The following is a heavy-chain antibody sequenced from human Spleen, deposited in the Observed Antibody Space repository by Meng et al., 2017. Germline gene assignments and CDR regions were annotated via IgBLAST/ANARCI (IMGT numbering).Heavy chain of an antibody. V-gene: IGHV3-9*01. CDR2: ISWNSGSI. J-gene: IGHJ4*02. CDR3: AKNNGYEQLDY. Sequence: GGSLRLSCAASGFTFDDYAMHWVRQAPGKGLEWVSGISWNSGSIGYADSVKGRFTISRDNARNSLFLQMNSLRAEDTAVYYCAKNNGYEQLDYWGQGILVTVSS. CDR1: GFTFDDYA. D-gene: IGHD5-12*01.